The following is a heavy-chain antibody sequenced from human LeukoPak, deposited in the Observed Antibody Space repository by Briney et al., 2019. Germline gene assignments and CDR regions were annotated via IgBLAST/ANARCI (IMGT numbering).Heavy chain of an antibody. D-gene: IGHD2-2*01. J-gene: IGHJ4*02. CDR3: ASTERCSTTCPLDY. V-gene: IGHV4-34*01. CDR1: GGSLRGYY. Sequence: SETLSLTCAVYGGSLRGYYWSWIRQPPGKGLEWIGEINHSGSTNYNPSLKSRVNISLDTSMKKFSLKLNSVTAADTAVYYCASTERCSTTCPLDYWGQGTLVTVSS. CDR2: INHSGST.